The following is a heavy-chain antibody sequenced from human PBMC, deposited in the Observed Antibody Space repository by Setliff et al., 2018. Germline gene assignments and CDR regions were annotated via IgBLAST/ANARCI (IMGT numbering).Heavy chain of an antibody. CDR2: IDHDGSGNTI. CDR3: ARGDYYDSSGYPYYYDY. D-gene: IGHD3-22*01. Sequence: GGSLRLSCAASGFTFSDHWVHWVRQAPGKGLEWVSHIDHDGSGNTIYYADSVKGRFTISGDNAKNSLYLQMNSLRAEDTAVYYCARGDYYDSSGYPYYYDYWGQGTLVTVSS. J-gene: IGHJ4*02. CDR1: GFTFSDHW. V-gene: IGHV3-11*04.